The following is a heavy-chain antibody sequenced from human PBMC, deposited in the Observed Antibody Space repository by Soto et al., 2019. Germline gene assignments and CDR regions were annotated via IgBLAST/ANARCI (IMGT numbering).Heavy chain of an antibody. D-gene: IGHD1-26*01. CDR2: IFYSGNT. V-gene: IGHV4-59*01. CDR3: ARGGGGYRFDY. CDR1: GGSFNPYY. J-gene: IGHJ4*02. Sequence: PSETLSLTCTVSGGSFNPYYWSWIRQPPGKGLEWIGYIFYSGNTKYNPSLKSRVTISVDTSKTQISLKLSSVTAADPAVYYGARGGGGYRFDYWGQGTLVTVSS.